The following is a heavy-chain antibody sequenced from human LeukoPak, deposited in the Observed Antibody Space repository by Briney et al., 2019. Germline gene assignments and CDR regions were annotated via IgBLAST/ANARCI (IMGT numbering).Heavy chain of an antibody. Sequence: GGSLRLSCAASGLTFSSHWMRWVRQAPGKGLEWVANIKQDGSEKYYVDSVKGRFTISRDNAKNSLYLQMNSLRAEDTAVYYCARDNPSGNWGQGTLVTVSS. J-gene: IGHJ4*02. CDR1: GLTFSSHW. CDR3: ARDNPSGN. V-gene: IGHV3-7*03. CDR2: IKQDGSEK. D-gene: IGHD1-14*01.